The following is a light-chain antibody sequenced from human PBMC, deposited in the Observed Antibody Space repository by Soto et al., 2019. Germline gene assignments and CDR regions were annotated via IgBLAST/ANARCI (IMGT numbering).Light chain of an antibody. J-gene: IGLJ2*01. V-gene: IGLV1-40*01. CDR1: GSNIGAGFD. Sequence: QSVLTQPPSLSGAPGQNIIISCTGGGSNIGAGFDVHWYQQLPGTAPKLLIYGNTNRPSGVPDRFSGSKSGTSASLVIPGLQAEDQADYSCQSYDTGLSGPVVFGGGTKLTVL. CDR3: QSYDTGLSGPVV. CDR2: GNT.